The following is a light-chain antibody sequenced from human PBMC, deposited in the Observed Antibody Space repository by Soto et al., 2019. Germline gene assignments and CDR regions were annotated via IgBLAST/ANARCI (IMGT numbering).Light chain of an antibody. V-gene: IGKV1-39*01. Sequence: DIQMTQSPSSLSASVGDRLTITCRASQIIGNYLNWFQQRPGKAPKLLIYGASNLKRGVPSLFSGSGSRTDSTLTIISLQTEDFPTYYCQHSFNIPITFGHGTRLHI. CDR3: QHSFNIPIT. CDR1: QIIGNY. J-gene: IGKJ5*01. CDR2: GAS.